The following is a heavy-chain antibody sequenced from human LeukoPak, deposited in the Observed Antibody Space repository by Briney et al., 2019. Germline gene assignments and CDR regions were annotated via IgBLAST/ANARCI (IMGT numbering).Heavy chain of an antibody. J-gene: IGHJ5*02. D-gene: IGHD3-10*01. CDR2: MNPNSGNT. CDR1: GYTFTSYD. Sequence: ASVKVSCKASGYTFTSYDINWVRQATGQGLEWMGWMNPNSGNTGYAQKFQGRVTITRNTSISTAYMELSRLRSDDTAVYYCARDRGRGSNWFDPWGQGTLVTVSS. V-gene: IGHV1-8*03. CDR3: ARDRGRGSNWFDP.